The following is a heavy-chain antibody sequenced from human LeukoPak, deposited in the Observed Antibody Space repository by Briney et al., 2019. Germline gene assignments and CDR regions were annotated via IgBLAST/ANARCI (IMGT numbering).Heavy chain of an antibody. CDR2: IYSGGST. J-gene: IGHJ4*02. V-gene: IGHV3-66*01. CDR3: WNMVRGY. Sequence: GGSLRLSCAASGFTVSSNYMSWVRQAPGKGLEWVSVIYSGGSTYYADSVKGRFTTSRDNSKNTLYLQMNSLRAEDTAVYYCWNMVRGYWGQGTLVTVSS. CDR1: GFTVSSNY. D-gene: IGHD3-10*01.